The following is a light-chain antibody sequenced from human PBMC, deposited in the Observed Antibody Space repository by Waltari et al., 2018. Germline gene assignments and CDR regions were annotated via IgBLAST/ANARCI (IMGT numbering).Light chain of an antibody. CDR2: EAT. V-gene: IGLV2-23*01. CDR3: CSYVGDVTWV. Sequence: QSALTQPASVSGSPGQSITISCTGTSSDVGSYYLVPWYQHPPGKAPKLMIYEATQRPSGVSDRFSGSKSGNTASLTISGLQAEDEADYYCCSYVGDVTWVFGGGTKLTVL. CDR1: SSDVGSYYL. J-gene: IGLJ3*02.